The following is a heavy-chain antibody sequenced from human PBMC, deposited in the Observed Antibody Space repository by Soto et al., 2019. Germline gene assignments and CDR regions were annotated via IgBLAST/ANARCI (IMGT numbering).Heavy chain of an antibody. CDR1: GFTFSSYA. CDR2: ISGSGGST. J-gene: IGHJ6*02. CDR3: AKVGRGLSYYYYGMDV. D-gene: IGHD2-15*01. V-gene: IGHV3-23*01. Sequence: EVQLLESGGGLVQPGGSLRLSCAASGFTFSSYAMSWVRQAPGKGLEWVSAISGSGGSTYYADSVKGRFTISRDNSKNTLYLQMNSLRAEDTAVYYCAKVGRGLSYYYYGMDVWGQGTTVTVSS.